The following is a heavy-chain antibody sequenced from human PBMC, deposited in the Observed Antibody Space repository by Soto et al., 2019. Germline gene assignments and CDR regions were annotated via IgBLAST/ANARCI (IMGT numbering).Heavy chain of an antibody. CDR2: IYASGSP. CDR3: ERGVGSSPPQY. CDR1: GGSVSVYY. V-gene: IGHV4-59*02. J-gene: IGHJ4*02. Sequence: SETLSLTCTISGGSVSVYYWSWIRQSTGQGLEWIGYIYASGSPYYNPSLRSRVTISADTSKNQISLKLTSPTAADTAVYYCERGVGSSPPQYWGRGTLVTVSS. D-gene: IGHD1-26*01.